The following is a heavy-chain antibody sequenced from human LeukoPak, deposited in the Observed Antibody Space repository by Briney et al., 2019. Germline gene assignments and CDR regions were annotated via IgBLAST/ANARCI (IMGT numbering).Heavy chain of an antibody. CDR1: GGSFSGYY. CDR3: ASGDSYYYGMDV. J-gene: IGHJ6*02. CDR2: INHSGST. V-gene: IGHV4-34*01. Sequence: PSETLSLTCAVYGGSFSGYYWSWIRQPPGNGLEWIGEINHSGSTNYNPSLKSRVTISVDTSKNQFSLKLSSVTAADTAVYYCASGDSYYYGMDVWGQGTTVTVSS.